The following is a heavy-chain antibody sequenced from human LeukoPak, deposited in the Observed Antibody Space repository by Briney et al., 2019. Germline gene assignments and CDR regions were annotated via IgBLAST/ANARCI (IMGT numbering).Heavy chain of an antibody. D-gene: IGHD3-10*01. J-gene: IGHJ4*02. CDR2: IYHSGST. CDR1: GGSISSYY. Sequence: SETLSLTCTVSGGSISSYYWSWIRQPPGKGLEWIGEIYHSGSTNYNPSLKSRVTISVDKSKNQFSLKLSSVTAADTAVYYCARGPLLWFGELKDYFDYWGQGTLVTVSS. V-gene: IGHV4-59*12. CDR3: ARGPLLWFGELKDYFDY.